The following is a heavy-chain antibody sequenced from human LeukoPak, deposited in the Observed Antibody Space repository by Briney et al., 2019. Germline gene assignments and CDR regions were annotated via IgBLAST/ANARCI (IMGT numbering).Heavy chain of an antibody. D-gene: IGHD3-10*01. CDR3: ASGSGSGSSAFDY. V-gene: IGHV3-21*01. J-gene: IGHJ4*02. CDR2: ISSSSSYI. CDR1: GFTFSSYS. Sequence: PGGSLRLSCAASGFTFSSYSMNWVRQAPGKGLEWVSSISSSSSYIYYADSVKGRFTISRDNAKNSLYLQMNSLRAEDTAVYYCASGSGSGSSAFDYWGQGTLVTVSS.